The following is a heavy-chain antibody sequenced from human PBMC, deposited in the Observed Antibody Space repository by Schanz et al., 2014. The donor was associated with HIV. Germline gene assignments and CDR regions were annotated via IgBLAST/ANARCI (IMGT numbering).Heavy chain of an antibody. D-gene: IGHD6-13*01. CDR2: ISYDGSKK. V-gene: IGHV3-30*03. J-gene: IGHJ4*02. Sequence: VQLVESGGGVVQPGRSLRLSCAASGFTFSSYGMHWVRQAPGKGLEWVVVISYDGSKKYYADSVKGRFTVSRDNSKNTLYLQMSSLRFEDTAVYYCARARLGSSWYVTGFGSLDYWGQGTLVTVSS. CDR1: GFTFSSYG. CDR3: ARARLGSSWYVTGFGSLDY.